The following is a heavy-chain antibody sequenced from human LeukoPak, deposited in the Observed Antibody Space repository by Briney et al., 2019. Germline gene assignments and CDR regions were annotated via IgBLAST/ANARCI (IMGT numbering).Heavy chain of an antibody. D-gene: IGHD6-19*01. Sequence: ASVNVSCTASGYTFAGYYMHWVRQAPGQGLEWMGWINPNSGGTNYAQKFQRRVTMTRDTSISTAYMELSRLRSDDTAVYYCARDRDSSGPGDYWGQGTLVTVSS. V-gene: IGHV1-2*02. CDR2: INPNSGGT. J-gene: IGHJ4*02. CDR3: ARDRDSSGPGDY. CDR1: GYTFAGYY.